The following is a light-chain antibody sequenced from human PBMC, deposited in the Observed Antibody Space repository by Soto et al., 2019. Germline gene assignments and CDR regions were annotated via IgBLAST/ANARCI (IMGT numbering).Light chain of an antibody. CDR2: RAS. V-gene: IGKV1-5*03. CDR3: QQYSNYPLT. J-gene: IGKJ4*01. CDR1: QSLGDW. Sequence: DIQMTQSPSTLSASVGDGVTITCRASQSLGDWLAWYQQKPGTAPKLLIYRASNLEDGVPSRFSGSGSGTEFTLTSSGLQPGDFATYYCQQYSNYPLTFGGGTKVEVK.